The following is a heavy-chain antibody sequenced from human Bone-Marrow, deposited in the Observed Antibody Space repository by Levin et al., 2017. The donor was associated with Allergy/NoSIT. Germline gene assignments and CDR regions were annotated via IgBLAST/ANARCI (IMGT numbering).Heavy chain of an antibody. CDR3: AKAMYN. J-gene: IGHJ4*02. V-gene: IGHV3-48*03. D-gene: IGHD1-14*01. CDR1: GFTFSSSE. CDR2: IRSDGTKT. Sequence: GGSLRLSCVGSGFTFSSSEMNWVRQAPGKGLEWVSYIRSDGTKTYYADAVKGRFTISRDDAKNSLYLQMDSLRAEDTGVYYCAKAMYNWGQGTLVTVSS.